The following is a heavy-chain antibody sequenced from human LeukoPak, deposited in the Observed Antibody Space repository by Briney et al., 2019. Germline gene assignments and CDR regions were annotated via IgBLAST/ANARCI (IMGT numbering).Heavy chain of an antibody. Sequence: ASVKVSCKASGYTLTSYGINWVRQAPGQGLEWMGWISTKNGNTKYAQKLQGRVTMTTDTSTSTAYMELRSLRSDDTAVYYCARDRDFWSGYYRHYFDYWGQGTLVTVSS. CDR1: GYTLTSYG. CDR3: ARDRDFWSGYYRHYFDY. V-gene: IGHV1-18*01. D-gene: IGHD3-3*01. CDR2: ISTKNGNT. J-gene: IGHJ4*02.